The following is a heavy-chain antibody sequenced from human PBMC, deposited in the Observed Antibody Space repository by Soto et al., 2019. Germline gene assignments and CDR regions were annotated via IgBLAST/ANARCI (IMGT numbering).Heavy chain of an antibody. D-gene: IGHD1-26*01. J-gene: IGHJ4*02. CDR2: ISAYNGNT. CDR3: ARDIEWEQGCFDY. V-gene: IGHV1-18*04. CDR1: GYTFTSYG. Sequence: QVQLVQSGAEVKKPGASVKVSCKASGYTFTSYGISWVRQAHGQWLEWMGWISAYNGNTNYAQKLQGRVTMTTDTPTSTAYMELRSLRYDDTAVYYCARDIEWEQGCFDYWGQLTLVTVSS.